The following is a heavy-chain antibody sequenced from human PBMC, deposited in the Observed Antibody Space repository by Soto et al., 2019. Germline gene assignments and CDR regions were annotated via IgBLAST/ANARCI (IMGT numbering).Heavy chain of an antibody. CDR3: AADATAWQQMVPSDY. D-gene: IGHD2-8*01. V-gene: IGHV1-58*01. J-gene: IGHJ4*02. Sequence: SVKVSCKASGFTFTSSAFQWVRQARGQRLEWIGWIAVGSGYTNYAQRFQGRVTLTRDMSTATTYMELSRLTSEDTAIYYCAADATAWQQMVPSDYWGQGTLVTVSS. CDR1: GFTFTSSA. CDR2: IAVGSGYT.